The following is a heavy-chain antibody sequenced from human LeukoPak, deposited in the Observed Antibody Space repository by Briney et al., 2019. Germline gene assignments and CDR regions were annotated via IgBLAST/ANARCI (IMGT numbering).Heavy chain of an antibody. D-gene: IGHD2-15*01. V-gene: IGHV4-39*01. Sequence: SETLSLTCTVSGGSISSSSYYWGWIRQPPGKGLEWIGSIYYSGNTYYNPSLKSRVTISVDTSKNQFSLKLSSVTAADTAVYYCARRAGFCSGGTCYHFDYWGQGTLVTVSS. CDR1: GGSISSSSYY. CDR2: IYYSGNT. CDR3: ARRAGFCSGGTCYHFDY. J-gene: IGHJ4*02.